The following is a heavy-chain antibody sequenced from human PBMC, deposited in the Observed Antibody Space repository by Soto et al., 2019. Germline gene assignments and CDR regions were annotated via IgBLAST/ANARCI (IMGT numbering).Heavy chain of an antibody. Sequence: QLQLQESGPGLVKPSETLSLTCTVSGGSISSSSYYWGWIRQPPGKGLEWIGSIYYSGSTYYNPSPKTRVTISVDTSKNQFSLKLSSVTAADTAVYSCASHAWAKPFDYWGQGTLVTVSS. J-gene: IGHJ4*02. V-gene: IGHV4-39*01. CDR2: IYYSGST. CDR3: ASHAWAKPFDY. CDR1: GGSISSSSYY. D-gene: IGHD7-27*01.